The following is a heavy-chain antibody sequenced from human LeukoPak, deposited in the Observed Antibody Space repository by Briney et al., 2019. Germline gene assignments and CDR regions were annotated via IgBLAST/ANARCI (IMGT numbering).Heavy chain of an antibody. CDR1: GGSISSYY. CDR3: ARGRVGATYY. D-gene: IGHD1-26*01. J-gene: IGHJ4*02. CDR2: IYYSGST. V-gene: IGHV4-59*01. Sequence: PSETLSLTYTVSGGSISSYYWSWIRQPPGKGLEWIGYIYYSGSTNYNPSLKSRVTISVDTSKNQFSLKLSSVTAADTAVYYCARGRVGATYYWGQGTLVTVSS.